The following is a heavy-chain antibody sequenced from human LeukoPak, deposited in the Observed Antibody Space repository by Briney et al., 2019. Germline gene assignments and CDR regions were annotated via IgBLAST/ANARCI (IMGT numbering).Heavy chain of an antibody. CDR2: ISGSGGST. J-gene: IGHJ3*02. V-gene: IGHV3-23*01. Sequence: GGSLRLSCAASGFTFSSYAMSWVRQAPGKGLEWVSAISGSGGSTYYADSVKGRFTISRDNSKNTLYLQMNSLRAEDTAVYYCAREGYAYCGGDCYFGGFDIWVQGTMVTVSS. CDR1: GFTFSSYA. CDR3: AREGYAYCGGDCYFGGFDI. D-gene: IGHD2-21*02.